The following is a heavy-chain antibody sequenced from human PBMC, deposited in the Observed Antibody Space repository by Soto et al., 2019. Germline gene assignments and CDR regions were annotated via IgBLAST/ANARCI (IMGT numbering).Heavy chain of an antibody. CDR2: IYHSGST. CDR3: ARVGGGWNLFFDY. CDR1: GGSISSSNW. Sequence: SETLSLTCAVSGGSISSSNWWSWVRQPPGKGLEWIGEIYHSGSTNYNPSLKSRVTISVDKSKNQFSLKLSSATAADTAVYYCARVGGGWNLFFDYWGQGTLVTVSS. D-gene: IGHD1-7*01. V-gene: IGHV4-4*02. J-gene: IGHJ4*02.